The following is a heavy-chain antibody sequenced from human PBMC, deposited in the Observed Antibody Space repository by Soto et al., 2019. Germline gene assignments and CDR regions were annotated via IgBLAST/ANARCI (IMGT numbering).Heavy chain of an antibody. CDR3: ARGGEWLLNWFDP. D-gene: IGHD3-3*01. J-gene: IGHJ5*02. CDR1: GFTFSSYA. CDR2: ISYDGSNK. V-gene: IGHV3-30-3*01. Sequence: PGGSLRLSCAASGFTFSSYAMHWVRQAPGKGLEWVAVISYDGSNKYYADSVKGRFTISRDNSKNTLYLQMNSLRAEDTAVYYCARGGEWLLNWFDPWGQGTLVTVS.